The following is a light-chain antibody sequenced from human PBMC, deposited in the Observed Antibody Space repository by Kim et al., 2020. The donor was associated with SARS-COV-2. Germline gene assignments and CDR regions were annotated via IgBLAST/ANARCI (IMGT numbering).Light chain of an antibody. CDR1: QDVLYSPNNKNY. CDR3: QQYLSTPLT. V-gene: IGKV4-1*01. J-gene: IGKJ4*01. CDR2: WAS. Sequence: ATINCKSSQDVLYSPNNKNYLTWYQQKPGQPPKLLIYWASVRDSGVPDRFSGSGSGTDFTLTISGLQAEDVAVYYCQQYLSTPLTFGGGTKVDIK.